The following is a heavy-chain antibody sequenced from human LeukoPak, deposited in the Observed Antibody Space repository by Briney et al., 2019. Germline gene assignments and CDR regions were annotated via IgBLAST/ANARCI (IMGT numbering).Heavy chain of an antibody. V-gene: IGHV3-21*01. Sequence: GGSLRLSCAASGFTFSSYSMNWVRQAPGKGLEWVSSISSGSNYIYYADSVKGRFTISRDNAKNSLYLQMNSLIADDTAVYYCAREFAGAAPSEDYWGQGTLVTVSS. CDR2: ISSGSNYI. CDR1: GFTFSSYS. J-gene: IGHJ4*02. D-gene: IGHD3-16*01. CDR3: AREFAGAAPSEDY.